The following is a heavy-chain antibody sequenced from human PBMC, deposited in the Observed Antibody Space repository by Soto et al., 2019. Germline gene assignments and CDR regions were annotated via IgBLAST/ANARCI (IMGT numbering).Heavy chain of an antibody. J-gene: IGHJ6*02. CDR1: GFTFSSYG. Sequence: GGSLRLSCAASGFTFSSYGVNWVRQAPGKGLAWVSYISSGGSTIYYAGSVKGRFTISRDNAKNSLYLQMNSLRAEDTAVYYCARGARDYYGMDVWGQGTTVTVSS. CDR3: ARGARDYYGMDV. CDR2: ISSGGSTI. V-gene: IGHV3-48*03.